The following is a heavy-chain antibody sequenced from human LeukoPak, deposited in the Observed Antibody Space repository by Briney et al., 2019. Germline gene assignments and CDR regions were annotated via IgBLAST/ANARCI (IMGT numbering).Heavy chain of an antibody. CDR1: GFTFDDYT. J-gene: IGHJ4*02. V-gene: IGHV3-43*01. Sequence: GGSLRLSCEASGFTFDDYTMNWVRQAPGKGLEWVSLISWDGGSTYYADSVKGRFTISRDNSKNSVYLQMNSLRTEDTALYYCAKAYSPADSSSWYAFGYSGQGTLVTASS. CDR2: ISWDGGST. CDR3: AKAYSPADSSSWYAFGY. D-gene: IGHD6-13*01.